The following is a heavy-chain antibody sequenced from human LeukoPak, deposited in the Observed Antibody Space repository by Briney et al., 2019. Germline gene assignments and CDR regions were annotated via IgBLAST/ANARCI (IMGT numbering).Heavy chain of an antibody. CDR2: INHSGST. Sequence: SETLSLTCAVYGGSFSGYYWSSIRQPPGKGLEWIGEINHSGSTNYNPSLKSRVTISVDTSKNQFSLKLSSVTAADTAVYYCARMPRGVAAARRQIFDYWGQGTLVTVSS. CDR3: ARMPRGVAAARRQIFDY. V-gene: IGHV4-34*01. D-gene: IGHD6-13*01. CDR1: GGSFSGYY. J-gene: IGHJ4*02.